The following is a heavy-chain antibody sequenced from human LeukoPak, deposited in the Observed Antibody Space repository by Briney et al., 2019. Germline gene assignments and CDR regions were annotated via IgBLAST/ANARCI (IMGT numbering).Heavy chain of an antibody. D-gene: IGHD2-2*02. CDR1: GFTFHNHG. V-gene: IGHV3-23*01. CDR3: AKDICSSSIRYTGLDY. J-gene: IGHJ4*02. CDR2: ISGSSMST. Sequence: PGGSLRLSCEASGFTFHNHGMSWVRQAPGKGLEWISVISGSSMSTYYADSVKGRFTVSRDNSKNTLYLQMNSPRAEDTAVYYCAKDICSSSIRYTGLDYWGQGTLVTVSS.